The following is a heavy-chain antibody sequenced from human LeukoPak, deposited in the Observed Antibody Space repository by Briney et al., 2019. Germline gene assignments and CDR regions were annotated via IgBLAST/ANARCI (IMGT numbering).Heavy chain of an antibody. V-gene: IGHV3-21*04. Sequence: GGSLRLSCAASGFTFSSYSMNWVRRAPGKGLEWVSSISSGSAYIYSADSVKGRFTVSRDNAKNSLYLQMNSLRAEDTALYYCARDRIDQWLTFDIRGQGTMVTVSS. CDR1: GFTFSSYS. CDR2: ISSGSAYI. D-gene: IGHD3-22*01. J-gene: IGHJ3*02. CDR3: ARDRIDQWLTFDI.